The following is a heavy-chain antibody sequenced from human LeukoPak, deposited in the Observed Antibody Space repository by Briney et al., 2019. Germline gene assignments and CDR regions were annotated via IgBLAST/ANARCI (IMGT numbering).Heavy chain of an antibody. V-gene: IGHV3-21*01. J-gene: IGHJ4*02. D-gene: IGHD6-6*01. CDR2: ISTNGDRT. Sequence: PGGSLRLSCAASGFTFSSFSMSWVRQTPGKGLEWVSAISTNGDRTFYTDSVKGRFTISRDNAKNSLYLQMNSLRAEDTAVYYCARSHIYSSSQDYWGQGTLVTVSS. CDR1: GFTFSSFS. CDR3: ARSHIYSSSQDY.